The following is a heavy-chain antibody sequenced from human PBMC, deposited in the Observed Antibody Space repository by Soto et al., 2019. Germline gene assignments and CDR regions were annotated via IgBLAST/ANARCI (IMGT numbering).Heavy chain of an antibody. CDR1: GGSISSYY. V-gene: IGHV4-59*12. CDR2: IYYSGST. D-gene: IGHD2-2*01. CDR3: ARVPAP. J-gene: IGHJ5*02. Sequence: SETLSLTCTVSGGSISSYYWSWIRQPPGKGLEWIGYIYYSGSTNYNPSPKSRVTISVDRSKNQPSLRLSSVTAADTAVYYCARVPAPWGQGTLVTVSS.